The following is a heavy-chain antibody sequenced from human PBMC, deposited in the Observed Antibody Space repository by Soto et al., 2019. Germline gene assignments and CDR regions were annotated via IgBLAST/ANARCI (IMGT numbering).Heavy chain of an antibody. V-gene: IGHV1-8*01. CDR1: GYTFTSYD. CDR3: ARGDYDFWSGYYSTEYFQH. Sequence: ASVKVSCKASGYTFTSYDINWVRQATGQGLEWMGWMNPNSSNTGYAQKFQGRVTMTRNTSISTAYMELSSLRSEDTAVYYCARGDYDFWSGYYSTEYFQHWRQGTLVTVSS. CDR2: MNPNSSNT. D-gene: IGHD3-3*01. J-gene: IGHJ1*01.